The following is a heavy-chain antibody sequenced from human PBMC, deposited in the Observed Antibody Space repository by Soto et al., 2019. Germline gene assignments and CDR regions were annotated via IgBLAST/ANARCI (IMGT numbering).Heavy chain of an antibody. Sequence: EVQLLESGGGLVQPGGSLRLSCAASGFTFSSYAMSWVRQAPGKGLEWVSAISGSGGSTYYADSVKGRFTISRDKSKNTLYLQMNSLRAEATAVYYCAKEGDLWFGLWAHFDYWGQGTLVTVSS. D-gene: IGHD3-10*01. CDR1: GFTFSSYA. CDR2: ISGSGGST. CDR3: AKEGDLWFGLWAHFDY. V-gene: IGHV3-23*01. J-gene: IGHJ4*02.